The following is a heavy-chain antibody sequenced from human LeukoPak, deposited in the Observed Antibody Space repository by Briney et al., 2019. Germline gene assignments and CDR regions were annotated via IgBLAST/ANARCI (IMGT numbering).Heavy chain of an antibody. CDR3: ARGEGGYDSFFDY. CDR2: ISGGSYST. J-gene: IGHJ4*02. D-gene: IGHD5-12*01. V-gene: IGHV3-23*01. Sequence: QTGGSLRLSCAASGFTFSNYAMSWVRQAPGRGLEWVSTISGGSYSTYYADSVKGRITISRDNSKNTLILQMNSLRAEDTAVYYCARGEGGYDSFFDYWGQGALVTVSS. CDR1: GFTFSNYA.